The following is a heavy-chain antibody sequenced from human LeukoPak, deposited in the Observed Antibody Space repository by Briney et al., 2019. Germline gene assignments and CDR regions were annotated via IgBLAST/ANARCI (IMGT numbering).Heavy chain of an antibody. Sequence: SVKVSCKASGGTFSSYAISWVRQAPGQGLEWMGGIIPIFGTANYAQKFQGRVTITTDESTSTAYMELSSLRSEDTAVYYCATRAYCGGDCYSNAFDIWGQGTMVTVSS. J-gene: IGHJ3*02. D-gene: IGHD2-21*02. CDR1: GGTFSSYA. CDR2: IIPIFGTA. CDR3: ATRAYCGGDCYSNAFDI. V-gene: IGHV1-69*05.